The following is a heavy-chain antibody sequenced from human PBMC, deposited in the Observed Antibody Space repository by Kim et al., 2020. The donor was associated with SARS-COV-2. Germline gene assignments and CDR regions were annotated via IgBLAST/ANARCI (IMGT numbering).Heavy chain of an antibody. CDR2: IDPSDSYT. CDR1: GYSFTSYW. V-gene: IGHV5-10-1*01. D-gene: IGHD6-13*01. J-gene: IGHJ4*02. CDR3: ATQPLSYSSSWSHSGHIAGKDDS. Sequence: GESLKISCKGSGYSFTSYWISWVRQMPGKGLEWMGRIDPSDSYTNYSPSFQGHVTISADKSISTAYLQWSSLKASDTAMYYCATQPLSYSSSWSHSGHIAGKDDSRGQGTLVTVSS.